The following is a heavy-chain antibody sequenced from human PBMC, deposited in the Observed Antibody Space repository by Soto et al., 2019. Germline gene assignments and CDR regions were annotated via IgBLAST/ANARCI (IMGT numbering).Heavy chain of an antibody. CDR3: AKEMSAWAVADH. D-gene: IGHD6-19*01. V-gene: IGHV3-23*01. CDR1: GFTFSSYA. Sequence: GGSLRLSCAASGFTFSSYAMSCVRPAPGKGLEWVSAISGSGGSTYYAGSVKGRFTISRDNSKNTLYLQRNSLRAEDTAVYYCAKEMSAWAVADHWGQGTLVTVSS. CDR2: ISGSGGST. J-gene: IGHJ4*02.